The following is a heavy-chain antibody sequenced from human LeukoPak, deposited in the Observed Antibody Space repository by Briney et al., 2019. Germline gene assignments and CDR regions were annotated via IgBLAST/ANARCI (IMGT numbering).Heavy chain of an antibody. CDR3: ARDLGQYYDTSDKWFDP. Sequence: GGSLRLSCAASGFTFSSYWMHWVRQAPGKGLVWVSRINSDGINTSYADSVKGRFTISRDNAKNTLNLQMNSLRAEDTAVYYCARDLGQYYDTSDKWFDPWGQGTLVTVSS. V-gene: IGHV3-74*01. CDR2: INSDGINT. D-gene: IGHD3-22*01. CDR1: GFTFSSYW. J-gene: IGHJ5*02.